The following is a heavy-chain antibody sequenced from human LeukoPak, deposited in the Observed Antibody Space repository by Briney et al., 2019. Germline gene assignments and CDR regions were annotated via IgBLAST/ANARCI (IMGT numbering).Heavy chain of an antibody. CDR2: IYYSGST. Sequence: SETLSLTCTVSGGSISSSSYYWGWIRQPPGKGLEWIGSIYYSGSTYYNPSLKSRVTISVDTSKNQFSLKLSSVTAADTAVYYCARDPGGYGSGSYYYYYYYYMDVWGKGTTVTVSS. CDR1: GGSISSSSYY. D-gene: IGHD3-10*01. V-gene: IGHV4-39*07. J-gene: IGHJ6*03. CDR3: ARDPGGYGSGSYYYYYYYYMDV.